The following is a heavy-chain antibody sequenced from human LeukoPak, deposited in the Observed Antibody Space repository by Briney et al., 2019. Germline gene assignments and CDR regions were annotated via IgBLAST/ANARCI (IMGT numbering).Heavy chain of an antibody. D-gene: IGHD1-7*01. CDR2: ISSSSSYI. CDR1: GFTFSSYS. Sequence: GGSLRLSCAASGFTFSSYSMNWVRQAPGKGLEWVSCISSSSSYIYYADSVKGRFTISRDNAKNSLYLQMNSLGVEDTAVYYCARAHNWKYGTFDYWGQGTLVTVSS. J-gene: IGHJ4*02. V-gene: IGHV3-21*01. CDR3: ARAHNWKYGTFDY.